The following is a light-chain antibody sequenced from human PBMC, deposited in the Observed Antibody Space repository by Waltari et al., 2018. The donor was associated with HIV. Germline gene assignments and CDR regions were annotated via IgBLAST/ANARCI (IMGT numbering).Light chain of an antibody. CDR3: QQYTSSAALT. CDR2: GAS. Sequence: EIVLTQSPGTLSLSPGERASQSVSSSYLAWYQQKPGQAPRLLIYGASSRATGIPDRFSGSGSGTDFTLTISRLEPEDFAVYYCQQYTSSAALTFGGGTKVEIK. J-gene: IGKJ4*01. V-gene: IGKV3-20*01. CDR1: QSVSSSY.